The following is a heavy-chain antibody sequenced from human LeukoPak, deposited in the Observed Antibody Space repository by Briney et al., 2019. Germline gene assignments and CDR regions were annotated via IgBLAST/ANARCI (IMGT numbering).Heavy chain of an antibody. D-gene: IGHD2-15*01. J-gene: IGHJ1*01. V-gene: IGHV3-23*01. CDR1: GFTFSSYA. CDR3: AKDGGYCSGGSCYSPFGKYFQH. CDR2: ISGSGGST. Sequence: GGSLRLSCAASGFTFSSYAMSWVRQAPGKGLEWVSAISGSGGSTYCADSVKGRFTISRDNSKNTLYLQMNSLRAEDTAVYYCAKDGGYCSGGSCYSPFGKYFQHWGQGTLVTVSS.